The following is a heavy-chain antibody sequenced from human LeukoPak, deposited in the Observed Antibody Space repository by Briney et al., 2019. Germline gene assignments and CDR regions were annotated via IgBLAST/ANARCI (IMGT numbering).Heavy chain of an antibody. CDR1: GYTFTSYY. CDR3: ARDRDESRPYYYDSRTPFDY. Sequence: ASVKDSCKASGYTFTSYYMHWVRQAPGQGLEWMGIINPSGGSTSYAQKFQGRVTMTRDTSTSTVYMELSSLRSEDTAVYYCARDRDESRPYYYDSRTPFDYWGQGTLVTVSS. D-gene: IGHD3-22*01. CDR2: INPSGGST. V-gene: IGHV1-46*01. J-gene: IGHJ4*02.